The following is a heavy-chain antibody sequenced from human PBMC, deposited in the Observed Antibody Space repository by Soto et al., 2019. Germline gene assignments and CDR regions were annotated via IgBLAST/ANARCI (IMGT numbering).Heavy chain of an antibody. J-gene: IGHJ6*02. V-gene: IGHV3-48*03. D-gene: IGHD1-26*01. CDR2: ISTGGSSI. CDR3: ARERGGLSGADV. Sequence: GGSLRLSCAVSGFTLSNYEMNWVRQAPGKGLEWVSYISTGGSSIYYADSVKGRFTIARDNGKNSVYLQMSSLRAEDTATYYCARERGGLSGADVWGQGTTVTVSS. CDR1: GFTLSNYE.